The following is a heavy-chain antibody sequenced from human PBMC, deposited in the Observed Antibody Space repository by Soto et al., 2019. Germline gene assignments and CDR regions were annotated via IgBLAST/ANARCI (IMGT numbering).Heavy chain of an antibody. V-gene: IGHV3-48*03. D-gene: IGHD3-3*01. Sequence: EVQLVESGGGLVQPGGSLRLSCAASGFTFSSYEVNWVRQAPGKGLEWVSYISSSGSTIYYADSVKGRFTISRDNAKNSLYLQMNSLRAEDTAVYYCARGLRFLEWLLSYYYYYGMDVWGQGTTVTVSS. CDR3: ARGLRFLEWLLSYYYYYGMDV. CDR2: ISSSGSTI. J-gene: IGHJ6*02. CDR1: GFTFSSYE.